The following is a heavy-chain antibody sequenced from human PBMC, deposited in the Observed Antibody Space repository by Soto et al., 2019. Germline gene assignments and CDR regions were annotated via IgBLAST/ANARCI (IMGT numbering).Heavy chain of an antibody. CDR2: IKQDGSEK. Sequence: GGSLRLSCAASGFTFSSYWMSWIRQAPGKGLEWVANIKQDGSEKYYVDSVKGRFTISRDNAKSSLYLQMNSLRAEDTAVYYCASGMLSFNLIAVSATWGQVTLVTVSS. D-gene: IGHD6-19*01. CDR1: GFTFSSYW. CDR3: ASGMLSFNLIAVSAT. V-gene: IGHV3-7*01. J-gene: IGHJ5*02.